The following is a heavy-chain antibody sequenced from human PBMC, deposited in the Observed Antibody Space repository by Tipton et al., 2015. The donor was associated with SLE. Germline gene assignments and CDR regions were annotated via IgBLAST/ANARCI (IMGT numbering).Heavy chain of an antibody. V-gene: IGHV1-18*01. CDR3: ARRSGTWGDYYYGMDV. CDR1: GYTFPTFG. D-gene: IGHD1-26*01. Sequence: QVQLVQSGAEVKKPGASMKVSCKASGYTFPTFGITWVRQAPGQGLEWMGWINTYNGNTNYAQKLQDRVTMTTDTSTSTAYMELRSLSSDDTAVYYCARRSGTWGDYYYGMDVWGQGTTVTVSS. J-gene: IGHJ6*02. CDR2: INTYNGNT.